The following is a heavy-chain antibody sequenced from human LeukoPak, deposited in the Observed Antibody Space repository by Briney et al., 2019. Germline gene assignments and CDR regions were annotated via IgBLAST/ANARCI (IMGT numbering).Heavy chain of an antibody. V-gene: IGHV3-23*01. J-gene: IGHJ4*02. Sequence: GGSLRLSCAASGFTFPNYDMSWVRQAPGKGLEWVSTISDSGHDTSYADSVKGRFTISRDNAKNSLYLQMNSLRAEDTAVYYCVRGDGREYWGQGTLVTVSS. CDR1: GFTFPNYD. D-gene: IGHD5-24*01. CDR2: ISDSGHDT. CDR3: VRGDGREY.